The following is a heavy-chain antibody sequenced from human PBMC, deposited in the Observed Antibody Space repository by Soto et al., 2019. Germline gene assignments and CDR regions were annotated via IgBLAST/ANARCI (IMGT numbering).Heavy chain of an antibody. CDR2: ISKSDYT. J-gene: IGHJ4*02. V-gene: IGHV3-21*01. CDR1: GFAFNNYG. D-gene: IGHD2-2*01. CDR3: AREDSIIIPAVSDF. Sequence: GGSLRLSCTVSGFAFNNYGINWVRQAPGKGLEWVSSISKSDYTYYSDSVKGRFAISRDNAKSSVSLQMNTLRVEDTAVYYCAREDSIIIPAVSDFWGQGTLVTAPQ.